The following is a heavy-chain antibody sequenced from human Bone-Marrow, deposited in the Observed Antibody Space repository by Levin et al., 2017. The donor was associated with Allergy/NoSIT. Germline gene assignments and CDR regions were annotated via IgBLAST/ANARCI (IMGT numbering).Heavy chain of an antibody. CDR3: WRVHITIFSLCGDY. CDR2: ISTTSSTI. V-gene: IGHV3-48*02. CDR1: GFTFSSPS. Sequence: LSLTCAASGFTFSSPSMNWVRQAPGKGLEWVSYISTTSSTIYYADSAKGRFTISRDNAKNSLYLQMNSLRDEDAAVYYCWRVHITIFSLCGDYWRPGVLVTVSS. J-gene: IGHJ4*01. D-gene: IGHD3-9*01.